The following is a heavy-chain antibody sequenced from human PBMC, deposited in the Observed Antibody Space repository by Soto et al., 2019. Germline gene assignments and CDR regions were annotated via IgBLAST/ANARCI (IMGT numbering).Heavy chain of an antibody. CDR2: ISGSAATT. J-gene: IGHJ6*03. CDR1: GFTFGSYA. CDR3: ARGPRYCSGYSCDYYMDV. D-gene: IGHD2-15*01. V-gene: IGHV3-23*01. Sequence: EVQLLESGGGLVQPGGSLRLSCAASGFTFGSYAMSWVRQAPGKGLEWVSAISGSAATTFYADSVKGRFTVSRDNSKNTLYLQMNSLRAEDTAVYYCARGPRYCSGYSCDYYMDVWGKGTTVTVSS.